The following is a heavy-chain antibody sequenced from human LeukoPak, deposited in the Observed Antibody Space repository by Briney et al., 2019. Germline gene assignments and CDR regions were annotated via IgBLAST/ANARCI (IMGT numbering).Heavy chain of an antibody. Sequence: GGSLRLSCAASGFTFSSYSMSWIRQAPGKGLEWVSYISSSGSTIYYADSVKGRFTISRDNAKNSLYLQMNSLRAEDTAVYYCARAVAVAGTFSFFDYWGQGTLVTVSS. J-gene: IGHJ4*02. CDR3: ARAVAVAGTFSFFDY. V-gene: IGHV3-48*04. CDR2: ISSSGSTI. CDR1: GFTFSSYS. D-gene: IGHD6-19*01.